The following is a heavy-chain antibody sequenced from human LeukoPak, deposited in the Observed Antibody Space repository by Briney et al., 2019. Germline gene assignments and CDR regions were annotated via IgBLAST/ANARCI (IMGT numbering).Heavy chain of an antibody. CDR3: AAYSSSWYDY. D-gene: IGHD6-13*01. CDR1: GGSISSGSYY. V-gene: IGHV4-61*02. Sequence: SETLSLTCTVSGGSISSGSYYWSWIRQPAGKGLEWIGRIYTSGSTNYNPSLKSRVAISVDTSKNQFSLKLSSVTAADTAVYYCAAYSSSWYDYWGQGTLVTVSS. CDR2: IYTSGST. J-gene: IGHJ4*02.